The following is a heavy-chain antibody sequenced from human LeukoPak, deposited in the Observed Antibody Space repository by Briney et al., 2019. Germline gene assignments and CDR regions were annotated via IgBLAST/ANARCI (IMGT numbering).Heavy chain of an antibody. CDR2: ISYDGSNK. V-gene: IGHV3-30*03. CDR1: GFTFGSYA. CDR3: ARDKWAFDV. J-gene: IGHJ3*01. Sequence: PGGSLRLSCAASGFTFGSYAMHWVRQAPGKGLEWVAVISYDGSNKYYVDSVKGRFTISRDNAKNSLYLQMNSLRAEDTAVYYCARDKWAFDVWGQGTMVTVSS. D-gene: IGHD2-8*01.